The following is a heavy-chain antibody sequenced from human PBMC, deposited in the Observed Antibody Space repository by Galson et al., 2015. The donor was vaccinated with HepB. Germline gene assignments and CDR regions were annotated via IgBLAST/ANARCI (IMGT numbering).Heavy chain of an antibody. CDR3: ARDYYDSSSDY. CDR2: INTNTGNP. Sequence: VKVSCKASTYTFTNYAMNWVRQAPGQGLEWMGSINTNTGNPTYDQGFTGRFVFSLDTSVSTAYLQISSLKVEDTAVYYCARDYYDSSSDYWGQGTLVTVSS. J-gene: IGHJ4*02. D-gene: IGHD3-22*01. CDR1: TYTFTNYA. V-gene: IGHV7-4-1*02.